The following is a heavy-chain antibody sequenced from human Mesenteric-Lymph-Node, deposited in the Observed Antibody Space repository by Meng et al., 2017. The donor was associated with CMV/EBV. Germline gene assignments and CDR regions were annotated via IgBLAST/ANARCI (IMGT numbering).Heavy chain of an antibody. D-gene: IGHD3-10*01. Sequence: FTGYYMHWVRQAPGQGLEWMGRINPNSGGTNYAQKFQGRVTVTRDTSISTAYMELSRLRSDDTAVYYCALYYYGSGSYYNGESLDYWGQGTLVTVSS. V-gene: IGHV1-2*06. CDR3: ALYYYGSGSYYNGESLDY. J-gene: IGHJ4*02. CDR2: INPNSGGT. CDR1: FTGYY.